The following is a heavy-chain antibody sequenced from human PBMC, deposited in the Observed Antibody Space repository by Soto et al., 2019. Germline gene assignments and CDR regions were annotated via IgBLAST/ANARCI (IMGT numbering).Heavy chain of an antibody. CDR2: ISYDESNK. CDR1: GFTFSSSS. V-gene: IGHV3-30-3*01. D-gene: IGHD3-10*01. J-gene: IGHJ4*02. CDR3: ARDIYMAFGY. Sequence: HGWCMGLSCAASGFTFSSSSMHWVRQAPGKGLEWVAFISYDESNKYYPDSVKGRFTISRDSSKNTLYLQMNSLRAEDTAVYYCARDIYMAFGYWGQGTLVTVSS.